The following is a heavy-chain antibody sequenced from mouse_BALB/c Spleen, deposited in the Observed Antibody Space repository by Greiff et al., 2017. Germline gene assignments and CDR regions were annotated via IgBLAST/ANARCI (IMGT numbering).Heavy chain of an antibody. V-gene: IGHV1-54*01. J-gene: IGHJ4*01. Sequence: QVHVKQSGAELVRPGTSVKVSCKASGYAFTNYLIEWVKQRPGQGLEWIGVINPGSGGTNYNEKFKGKATLTADKSSSTAYMQLSSLTSDDSAVYFCARFNGAMDYWGQGTSVTVSS. CDR2: INPGSGGT. CDR1: GYAFTNYL. CDR3: ARFNGAMDY.